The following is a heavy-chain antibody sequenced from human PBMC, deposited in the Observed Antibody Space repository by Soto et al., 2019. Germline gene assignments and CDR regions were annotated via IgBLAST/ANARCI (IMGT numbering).Heavy chain of an antibody. D-gene: IGHD3-10*01. CDR1: GGSISSYY. CDR3: ARGHYGSPPGYFDC. Sequence: PLETLSLTCTVSGGSISSYYWSWIRQPPGKGLEWVSVIYDGGSTYYADSVKDRFTISRDNSKNTLYLQMNSLRAEDTAVYYCARGHYGSPPGYFDCWGQGTLVTVSS. CDR2: IYDGGST. J-gene: IGHJ4*02. V-gene: IGHV3-66*01.